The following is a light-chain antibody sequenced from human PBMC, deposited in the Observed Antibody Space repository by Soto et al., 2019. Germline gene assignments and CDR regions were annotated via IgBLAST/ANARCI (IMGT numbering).Light chain of an antibody. J-gene: IGKJ4*01. Sequence: EIVLTQSPGTLSLSPGVRATLSCRASQSVSSSYVAWYQQKVGQAPRLLVCCPSSRAAGIPERLSGSGSGTDFTLTITRLEPEDSAVYYCQQFGFAPLSFGGGTSVEIK. CDR1: QSVSSSY. V-gene: IGKV3-20*01. CDR3: QQFGFAPLS. CDR2: CPS.